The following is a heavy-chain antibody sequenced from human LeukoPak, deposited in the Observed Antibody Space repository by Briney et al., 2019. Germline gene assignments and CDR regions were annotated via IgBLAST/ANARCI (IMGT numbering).Heavy chain of an antibody. V-gene: IGHV3-20*01. J-gene: IGHJ4*02. D-gene: IGHD1-26*01. Sequence: GGSLRLSCAASGFTFYVYGMTWVRHAPGKGLEWVSGINWNGGSTGYADSVKGRFTISRENAKNSLYLQMNSLRAEDTALYHCARTRYSGSYGGADYWGQGTLVTVSS. CDR2: INWNGGST. CDR3: ARTRYSGSYGGADY. CDR1: GFTFYVYG.